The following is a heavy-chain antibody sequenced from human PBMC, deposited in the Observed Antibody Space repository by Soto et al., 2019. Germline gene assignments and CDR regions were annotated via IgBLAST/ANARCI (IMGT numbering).Heavy chain of an antibody. CDR3: ARRGGEQQLVRPLADY. CDR1: GGSFSGYY. V-gene: IGHV4-34*01. CDR2: INHSGST. Sequence: SETLSLTCAVYGGSFSGYYWSWIRQPPGKGLEWIGEINHSGSTNYNPSLKSRVTISVDTSKNQFSLKLSSVTAADTAVYYCARRGGEQQLVRPLADYWGQGTLVTVSS. D-gene: IGHD6-13*01. J-gene: IGHJ4*02.